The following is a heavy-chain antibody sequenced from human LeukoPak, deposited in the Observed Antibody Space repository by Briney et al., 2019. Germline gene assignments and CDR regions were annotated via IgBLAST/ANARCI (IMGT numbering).Heavy chain of an antibody. CDR3: ARDGTPTYYYDSSGYYDC. J-gene: IGHJ4*02. CDR1: GYTFTGYY. CDR2: INPNSGGT. V-gene: IGHV1-2*02. D-gene: IGHD3-22*01. Sequence: ASVKVSFKASGYTFTGYYMHWVRQAPGQGLEWMGWINPNSGGTNYAQKFQGRVTMTRDTSISTAYMELSRLRSDDTAVYYCARDGTPTYYYDSSGYYDCWGQGTLVTVSS.